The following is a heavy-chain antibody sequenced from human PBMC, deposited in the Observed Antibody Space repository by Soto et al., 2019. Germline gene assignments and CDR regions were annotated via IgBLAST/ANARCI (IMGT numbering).Heavy chain of an antibody. V-gene: IGHV3-30*18. Sequence: QVPMVESGGGVVPPWRSLILSCAASRFTFRNDGMQCVRQATGKGLEWVAGISHDGTVKYYADSVKGRFTISRDNFQNTLDRQMDSLRAEDTAVDYFAKERDTRSSTCFDSWGQGTLVTVSS. D-gene: IGHD2-2*01. CDR1: RFTFRNDG. J-gene: IGHJ4*02. CDR3: AKERDTRSSTCFDS. CDR2: ISHDGTVK.